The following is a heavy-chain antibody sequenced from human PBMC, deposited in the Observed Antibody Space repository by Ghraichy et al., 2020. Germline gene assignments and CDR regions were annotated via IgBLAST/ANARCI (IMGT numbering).Heavy chain of an antibody. Sequence: GGSLRLSCAASGFTFSSYSMNWVRQAPGKGLEWVSSISSSSSYIYYADSVKGRFTISRDNAKNSLYLQMNSLRAEDTAVYYCAREPLVAYYGREVWGQGTTVTVSS. J-gene: IGHJ6*02. CDR3: AREPLVAYYGREV. V-gene: IGHV3-21*01. CDR1: GFTFSSYS. D-gene: IGHD5-12*01. CDR2: ISSSSSYI.